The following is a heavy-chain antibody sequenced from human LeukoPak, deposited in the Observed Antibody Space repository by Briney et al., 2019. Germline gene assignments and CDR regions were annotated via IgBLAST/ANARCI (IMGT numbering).Heavy chain of an antibody. D-gene: IGHD3-22*01. Sequence: GRSLRLSCAASGFTFSSYGMHWVRQAPGKGVERVAVISYDGSNKYYADSVKGRFTISRDNSKNTLYLQMNSLRAEDTAVYYCAKSFSMIVPDYWGQGTLVTVSS. CDR1: GFTFSSYG. J-gene: IGHJ4*02. V-gene: IGHV3-30*18. CDR2: ISYDGSNK. CDR3: AKSFSMIVPDY.